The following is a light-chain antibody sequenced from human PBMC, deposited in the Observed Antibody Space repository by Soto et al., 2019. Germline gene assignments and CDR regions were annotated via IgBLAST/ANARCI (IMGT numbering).Light chain of an antibody. Sequence: DIQMPQSPSSLSASVGDRVTITCRASQSISSYLNWYQQKPGKAPKLLIYAASSLQSGVPSRFSGSGSGTDFTLTINSLQPEDFATYYCQQSYSTPRTFGQGTKVEIK. V-gene: IGKV1-39*01. J-gene: IGKJ1*01. CDR3: QQSYSTPRT. CDR1: QSISSY. CDR2: AAS.